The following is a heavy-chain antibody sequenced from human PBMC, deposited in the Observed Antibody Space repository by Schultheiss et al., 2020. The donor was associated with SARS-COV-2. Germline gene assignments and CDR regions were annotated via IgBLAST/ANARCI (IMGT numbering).Heavy chain of an antibody. CDR1: GFTFSSYA. CDR3: ARDSGVVVTAKGDY. CDR2: ISYDGSTK. J-gene: IGHJ4*02. D-gene: IGHD2-21*02. V-gene: IGHV3-30*01. Sequence: GGSLRLSCAASGFTFSSYAMHWLRQAPGKGLEWVAVISYDGSTKFYADSVKGRFTISRDNSKNTLYLQMNSLRAEDTAVYYCARDSGVVVTAKGDYWGQGTLVTVSS.